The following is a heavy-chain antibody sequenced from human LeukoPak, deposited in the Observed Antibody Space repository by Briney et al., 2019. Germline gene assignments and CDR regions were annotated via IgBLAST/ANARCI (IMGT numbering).Heavy chain of an antibody. CDR2: INSGGSAI. D-gene: IGHD1-26*01. Sequence: GGSLRLSCAASGFTFNSYEMNWVRQAPGKGLEWVSYINSGGSAIYYADSVKGRFTISRDNAKNSLYLQMNSLRAEDTAVYYCARGGSYVHYWGQGTLVTVSS. V-gene: IGHV3-48*03. CDR3: ARGGSYVHY. CDR1: GFTFNSYE. J-gene: IGHJ4*02.